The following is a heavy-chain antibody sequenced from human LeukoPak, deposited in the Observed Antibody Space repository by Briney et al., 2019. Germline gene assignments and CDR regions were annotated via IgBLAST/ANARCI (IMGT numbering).Heavy chain of an antibody. D-gene: IGHD3-10*01. J-gene: IGHJ5*02. CDR3: AKDQSYYNLLDP. Sequence: GGSLRLSCAASGVTFSSYAMTWVRQAPGKGLEGVSSIYADGGATFYADSVKGRFTISRENAKNTLSLQMHSLTAEDTAVYYCAKDQSYYNLLDPCGQGTLVTVSS. CDR2: IYADGGAT. V-gene: IGHV3-23*01. CDR1: GVTFSSYA.